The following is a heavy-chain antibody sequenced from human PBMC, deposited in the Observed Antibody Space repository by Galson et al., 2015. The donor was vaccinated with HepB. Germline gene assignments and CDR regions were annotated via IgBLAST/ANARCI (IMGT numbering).Heavy chain of an antibody. CDR1: GYTFTSYG. J-gene: IGHJ3*02. CDR2: ISAYNGNT. D-gene: IGHD2-2*02. Sequence: SVKVSCKASGYTFTSYGISWVRQAPGQGLEWMGWISAYNGNTNYAQKLQGRVTMTTDTSTSTAYMELRSLRSDDTAVYYCARHLGYCSSTSCYTEAGAFDIWGQGTMVTVSS. V-gene: IGHV1-18*01. CDR3: ARHLGYCSSTSCYTEAGAFDI.